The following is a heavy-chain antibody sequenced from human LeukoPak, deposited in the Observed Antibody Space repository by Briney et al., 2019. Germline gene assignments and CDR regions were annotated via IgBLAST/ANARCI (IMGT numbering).Heavy chain of an antibody. CDR2: ISSGSSAI. J-gene: IGHJ3*02. V-gene: IGHV3-21*01. CDR1: GFTFTTYS. D-gene: IGHD2-15*01. CDR3: ARGGYCSGGSCYPRGAFDI. Sequence: GGSLRLSCEASGFTFTTYSMTWVRQAPGRGLEWVSIISSGSSAIFSADALKGRFTISRDDAKNLLYLDMNSLRAEDTAVYYCARGGYCSGGSCYPRGAFDIWGQGTMVTVSS.